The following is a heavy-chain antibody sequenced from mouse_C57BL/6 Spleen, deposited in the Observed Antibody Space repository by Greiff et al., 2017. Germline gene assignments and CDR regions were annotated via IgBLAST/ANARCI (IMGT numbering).Heavy chain of an antibody. Sequence: QVQLKQPGAELVMPGASVKLSCKASGYTFTSYWMHWVKQRPGQGLEWIGEIDPSDSYTNYNQKFKGKSTLTVDKSSSTAYMQLSSLTSEDSAVYYCARKGYHDYWGQGTTLTVSS. V-gene: IGHV1-69*01. J-gene: IGHJ2*01. D-gene: IGHD2-2*01. CDR1: GYTFTSYW. CDR3: ARKGYHDY. CDR2: IDPSDSYT.